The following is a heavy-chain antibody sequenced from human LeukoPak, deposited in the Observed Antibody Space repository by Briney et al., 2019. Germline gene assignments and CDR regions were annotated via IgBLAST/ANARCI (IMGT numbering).Heavy chain of an antibody. CDR2: TYYRSKWYN. CDR1: GDSVSSKNAA. J-gene: IGHJ4*02. Sequence: KRSQTLSVTCAISGDSVSSKNAAWHWIRQSPSRGPEWLGRTYYRSKWYNDNAEPVKGRISINPDTSKNQFSLQLNSVTPEDTAVYCCARGFSSGWLDYWGRGTLVTVSS. D-gene: IGHD6-19*01. V-gene: IGHV6-1*01. CDR3: ARGFSSGWLDY.